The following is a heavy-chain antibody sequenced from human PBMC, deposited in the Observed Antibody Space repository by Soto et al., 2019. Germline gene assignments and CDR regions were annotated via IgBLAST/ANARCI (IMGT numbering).Heavy chain of an antibody. CDR3: ARHPSDFWFDP. CDR1: GGSISSSSYF. CDR2: IYYSGST. V-gene: IGHV4-39*01. J-gene: IGHJ5*02. Sequence: QLQLQESGPGLVKPSETLSLTCSVSGGSISSSSYFWGWIRQPPGKGLEWIGSIYYSGSTYYNPSLKSRVTVSAATSKNPLSLKLSPVTAADTAVYYCARHPSDFWFDPWGQGTLVTVSS. D-gene: IGHD2-21*02.